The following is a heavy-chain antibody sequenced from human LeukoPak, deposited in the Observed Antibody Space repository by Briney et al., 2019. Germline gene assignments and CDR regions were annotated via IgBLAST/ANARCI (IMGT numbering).Heavy chain of an antibody. CDR3: ARETLSSGWYPPDY. CDR1: GFTFSTYA. Sequence: GGSLRLSCTASGFTFSTYALHWVRQAPGKGLEWVAVISYDGSKKFYADSVKGRFTISRDNSNNTVYLQMTSLRAEDTAVYCCARETLSSGWYPPDYWGQGTLVTVSS. V-gene: IGHV3-30-3*01. J-gene: IGHJ4*02. CDR2: ISYDGSKK. D-gene: IGHD6-19*01.